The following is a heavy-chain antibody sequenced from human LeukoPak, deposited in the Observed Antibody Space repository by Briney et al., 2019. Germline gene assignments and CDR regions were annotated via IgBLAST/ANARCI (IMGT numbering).Heavy chain of an antibody. CDR3: AKGGRLQTVYPYFDH. V-gene: IGHV3-30*18. D-gene: IGHD1-26*01. CDR1: GFTFSSHG. Sequence: GGSLRLSRAAYGFTFSSHGMHWVRQAPGKGLEWVAVISHDGKNKDYVDSVKGRFTISRDNSKNTLHLEMDSLRPEDTAVYYCAKGGRLQTVYPYFDHWGQGMVVTVSS. CDR2: ISHDGKNK. J-gene: IGHJ4*02.